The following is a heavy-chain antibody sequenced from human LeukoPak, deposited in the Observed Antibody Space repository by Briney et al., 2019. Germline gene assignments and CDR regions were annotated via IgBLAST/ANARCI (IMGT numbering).Heavy chain of an antibody. Sequence: GGSLRLSCAASGFTFDDYAMHWVRQAPGKGLEWVSGISWNSDNIGYADSVKGRFTISRDNAKNSLYLQMNSLRAEDTALYYCAKDESYYGMDVWGQGTTVTVS. J-gene: IGHJ6*02. CDR3: AKDESYYGMDV. CDR1: GFTFDDYA. CDR2: ISWNSDNI. V-gene: IGHV3-9*01.